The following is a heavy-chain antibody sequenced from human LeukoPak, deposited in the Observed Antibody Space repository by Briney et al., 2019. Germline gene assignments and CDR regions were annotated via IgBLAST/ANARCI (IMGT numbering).Heavy chain of an antibody. V-gene: IGHV3-48*01. CDR3: ARCAYGSTKCWGSLDY. J-gene: IGHJ4*02. CDR2: ISTSSDTI. CDR1: GFRLTNHA. D-gene: IGHD5/OR15-5a*01. Sequence: GGSLRLSCAASGFRLTNHAMNWVRQAPGKGLEWLSYISTSSDTIHYAESVGGRFTISRDNAENSLYLQMNSLSAEDTAVYYCARCAYGSTKCWGSLDYWGQGSLVTVSS.